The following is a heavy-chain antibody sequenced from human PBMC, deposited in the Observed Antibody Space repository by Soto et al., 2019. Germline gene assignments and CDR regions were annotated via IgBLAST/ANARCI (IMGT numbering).Heavy chain of an antibody. D-gene: IGHD2-2*01. V-gene: IGHV5-10-1*01. Sequence: GQAVKSSEEGCVCSVTSSWLTPYHQKKGKGLEWMGRIDPSDSYTNYSPSFQGHVTISADKSISTAYLQWSSLKASDTAMYYCARRGLHQHTQYYGMDAWCQGTTVT. CDR3: ARRGLHQHTQYYGMDA. CDR1: VCSVTSSW. J-gene: IGHJ6*02. CDR2: IDPSDSYT.